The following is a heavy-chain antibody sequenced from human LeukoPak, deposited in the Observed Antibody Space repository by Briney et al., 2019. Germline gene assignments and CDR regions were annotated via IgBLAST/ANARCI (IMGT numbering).Heavy chain of an antibody. CDR2: INSDESST. D-gene: IGHD5-24*01. CDR1: GFTLSSCA. J-gene: IGHJ2*01. Sequence: GGSLRLSCAVSGFTLSSCAMSGLRQAPGKGLVWVSHINSDESSTNYADSVKGRFTISRDNARNTLYLQMNSLRAEDTAMYYCTRGRRETPRSPRVLWGRGTLVTVSS. V-gene: IGHV3-74*01. CDR3: TRGRRETPRSPRVL.